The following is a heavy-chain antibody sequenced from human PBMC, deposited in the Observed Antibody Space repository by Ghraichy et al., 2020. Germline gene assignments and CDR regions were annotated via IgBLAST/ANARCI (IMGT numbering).Heavy chain of an antibody. CDR1: GFRFSGYP. D-gene: IGHD6-13*01. J-gene: IGHJ4*02. V-gene: IGHV3-64*02. CDR2: ISSDGGNT. CDR3: TRGELCSRWYGDYFDY. Sequence: GGSLRLSCAASGFRFSGYPMHWVRQAPGKGLEYISTISSDGGNTYYADSVKGRFIISRDNSKNSLYLQMGSLRAEDMAVYYCTRGELCSRWYGDYFDYWGQGTLVTVFS.